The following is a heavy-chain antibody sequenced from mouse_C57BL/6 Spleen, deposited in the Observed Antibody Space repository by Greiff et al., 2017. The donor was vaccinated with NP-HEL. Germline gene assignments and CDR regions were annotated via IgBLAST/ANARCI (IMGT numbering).Heavy chain of an antibody. J-gene: IGHJ1*03. D-gene: IGHD1-1*01. CDR1: GYTFPSYG. CDR3: ARCTTVVATKWYFDV. V-gene: IGHV1-81*01. CDR2: IYPRSGNT. Sequence: VQLVESGAELARPGASVKLSCKASGYTFPSYGISWVKQRTGQGLEWIGEIYPRSGNTYYNEKFKGKATLTADKSSSTAYMELRSLTSEDSAVYFCARCTTVVATKWYFDVWGTGTTVTVSS.